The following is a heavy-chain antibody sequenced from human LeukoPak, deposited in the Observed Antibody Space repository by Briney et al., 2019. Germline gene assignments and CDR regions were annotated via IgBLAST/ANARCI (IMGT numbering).Heavy chain of an antibody. J-gene: IGHJ4*02. CDR1: GFTFSDYY. Sequence: GGSLRLSCAASGFTFSDYYMSWIRQAPGKGLGWVSYISSSGSTIYYADSVKGRFTISRDNAKNSLYLQMNSLRAEDTAVYYCARETTITMVRGVNLWGQGTLVTVSS. CDR3: ARETTITMVRGVNL. D-gene: IGHD3-10*01. V-gene: IGHV3-11*04. CDR2: ISSSGSTI.